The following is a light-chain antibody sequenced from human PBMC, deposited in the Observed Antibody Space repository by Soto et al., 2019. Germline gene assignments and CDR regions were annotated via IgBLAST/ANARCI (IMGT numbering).Light chain of an antibody. CDR1: QSISSW. J-gene: IGKJ2*01. CDR2: DAS. Sequence: DIQMTQSPSTLSASVGDRVTITCRASQSISSWLAWYQQKPGKAPKLLIYDASSLESGVPSRFSGIGSGTEFTLTISSLQPDDFATYYCQQYNSYSPRYTFGQGTKLEIK. V-gene: IGKV1-5*01. CDR3: QQYNSYSPRYT.